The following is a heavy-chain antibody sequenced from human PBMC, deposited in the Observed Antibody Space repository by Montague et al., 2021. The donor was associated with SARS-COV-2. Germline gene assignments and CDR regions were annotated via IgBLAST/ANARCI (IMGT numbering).Heavy chain of an antibody. CDR1: GDSVSSNSVT. Sequence: CAISGDSVSSNSVTCNSIRQSPSRGLEWLGRIYYRPKWYNDYAVSVKSRITINPDTSKNQFSLQLNSVTPGDTAVYYCASDDPYCTNGVCYTGNWFDPWGQGTLVTVSS. J-gene: IGHJ5*02. V-gene: IGHV6-1*01. D-gene: IGHD2-8*01. CDR3: ASDDPYCTNGVCYTGNWFDP. CDR2: IYYRPKWYN.